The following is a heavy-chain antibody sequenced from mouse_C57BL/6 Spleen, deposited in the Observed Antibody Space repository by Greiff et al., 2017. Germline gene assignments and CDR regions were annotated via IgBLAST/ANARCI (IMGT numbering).Heavy chain of an antibody. D-gene: IGHD2-4*01. J-gene: IGHJ2*01. CDR2: INPNHGGT. V-gene: IGHV1-22*01. CDR3: ARKRGYYEDN. CDR1: GYTFTDYN. Sequence: EVQLQESGPELVKPGASVKMSCKASGYTFTDYNMHWVKQSPGKSLEWIGYINPNHGGTSYNQKFKGKDTLTVNKSTSTAYMERRSLTSEDTAVYYCARKRGYYEDNWGQGTTLTVSS.